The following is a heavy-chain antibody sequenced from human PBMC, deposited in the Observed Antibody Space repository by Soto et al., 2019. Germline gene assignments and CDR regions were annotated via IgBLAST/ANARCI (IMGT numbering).Heavy chain of an antibody. CDR2: INWNGGST. CDR3: ATTLDRHGEYYYGMDV. CDR1: GFSFDDYA. V-gene: IGHV3-20*04. D-gene: IGHD3-10*01. J-gene: IGHJ6*04. Sequence: GVSLRLSCAASGFSFDDYAMSWVRQAPGKGLEWVSGINWNGGSTGYADSVKGRFTISRDNAKNSLYLQMNSLRAEHTALYFCATTLDRHGEYYYGMDVWGKGTTVTVAS.